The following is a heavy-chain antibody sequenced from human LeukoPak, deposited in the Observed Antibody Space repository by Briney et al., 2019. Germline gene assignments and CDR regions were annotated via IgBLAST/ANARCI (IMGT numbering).Heavy chain of an antibody. D-gene: IGHD7-27*01. J-gene: IGHJ3*02. Sequence: GASVKVSCKASGATFSSYAISWVRQAPGQGLEWMGGIIPIFGTANYAQKCQGRVTITTDESTSTAYMELSSLRSEDTAVYYCAREKLGMRGAFDIWGQGTMVTVSS. CDR1: GATFSSYA. CDR3: AREKLGMRGAFDI. V-gene: IGHV1-69*05. CDR2: IIPIFGTA.